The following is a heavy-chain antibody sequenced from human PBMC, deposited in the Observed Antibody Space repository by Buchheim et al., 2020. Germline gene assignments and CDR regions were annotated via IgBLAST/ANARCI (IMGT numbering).Heavy chain of an antibody. D-gene: IGHD1-26*01. CDR3: ARDGGSYYFGY. V-gene: IGHV3-30-3*01. CDR1: GFTFSSYA. J-gene: IGHJ4*02. CDR2: ISYDGSNK. Sequence: QVQLVESGGGVVQPGRSLRLSCAASGFTFSSYAMHWVRQAPGKGLEWVAVISYDGSNKYYADSVKGRFTISRDNSKNTLYLQMNRLRTEDTAVYYWARDGGSYYFGYWGQGTL.